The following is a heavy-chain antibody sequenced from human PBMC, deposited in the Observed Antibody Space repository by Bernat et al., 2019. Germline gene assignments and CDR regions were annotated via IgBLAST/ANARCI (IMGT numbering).Heavy chain of an antibody. D-gene: IGHD3-3*01. Sequence: QVQLVQSGAEVKKPGSSVKVSCKASGGTFSSYAISWVRQAPGQGLEWMGGIIPIFGTANYAQKFQGRVTITADESTSTAYMELSSLRSEDTAVYYCARDPRLDYDFWSGSPYYYYYMDVWGKGTTVTVSS. CDR2: IIPIFGTA. J-gene: IGHJ6*03. CDR1: GGTFSSYA. CDR3: ARDPRLDYDFWSGSPYYYYYMDV. V-gene: IGHV1-69*01.